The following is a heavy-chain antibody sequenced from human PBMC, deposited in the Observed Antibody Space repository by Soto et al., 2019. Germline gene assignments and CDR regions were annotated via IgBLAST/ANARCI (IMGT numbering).Heavy chain of an antibody. CDR3: ARQEGYCSSTSCFWGAFDI. J-gene: IGHJ3*02. CDR1: GYSFTSYW. D-gene: IGHD2-2*01. Sequence: GAEVKKPGESLKISCKGSGYSFTSYWIGWVRQMPGKGLEWMGIIYPGDSDTRYSPSFQGQVTISADKSISTAYLQWSSLKASDTAMYYCARQEGYCSSTSCFWGAFDIWGQGTMVTVSS. V-gene: IGHV5-51*01. CDR2: IYPGDSDT.